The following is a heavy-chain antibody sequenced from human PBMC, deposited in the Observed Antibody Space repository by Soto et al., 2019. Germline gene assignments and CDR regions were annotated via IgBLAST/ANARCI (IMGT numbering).Heavy chain of an antibody. V-gene: IGHV4-31*03. D-gene: IGHD3-22*01. CDR3: ARADSSGYTFEH. J-gene: IGHJ4*02. CDR1: GASISSGGYY. CDR2: IYYSGTT. Sequence: QVQLQESGPGLVQPSQTLSLTCTVSGASISSGGYYWSWIRQHPGKGLEWIVYIYYSGTTYYNPSLKSRLTISLDTSRNQFSLELNSVSAADTAVYYCARADSSGYTFEHWGQGTLVTVSS.